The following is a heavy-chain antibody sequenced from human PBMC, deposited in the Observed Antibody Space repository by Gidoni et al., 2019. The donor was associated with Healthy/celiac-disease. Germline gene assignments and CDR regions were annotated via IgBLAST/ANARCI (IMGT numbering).Heavy chain of an antibody. CDR3: ARDQWGTVTTDY. V-gene: IGHV1-18*01. D-gene: IGHD4-17*01. J-gene: IGHJ4*02. CDR2: ISAYNGNT. CDR1: GYTFHTYG. Sequence: QVQLVQSVAEVKKPGASVKVSCKASGYTFHTYGFSWVQQAPGQGLEWMGWISAYNGNTNYAQKLQGRVTMTTDTSTSTAYMELRSLRSDDTAVYYCARDQWGTVTTDYWGQGTLVTVSS.